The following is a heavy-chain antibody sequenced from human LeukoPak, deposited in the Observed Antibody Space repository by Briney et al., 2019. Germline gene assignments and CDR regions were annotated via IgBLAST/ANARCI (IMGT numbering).Heavy chain of an antibody. V-gene: IGHV1-2*02. D-gene: IGHD3-22*01. J-gene: IGHJ4*02. CDR3: ARTSLVNYYDSSGSFDY. Sequence: GASVKVSCKASGYTFTGYYMHWVRQAPGQGLEWMGWINPNSGGTNYAQKFQGRVTMTRDTSISTAYMELSRLRSDDTAVYYCARTSLVNYYDSSGSFDYWGQGTLVTVSS. CDR2: INPNSGGT. CDR1: GYTFTGYY.